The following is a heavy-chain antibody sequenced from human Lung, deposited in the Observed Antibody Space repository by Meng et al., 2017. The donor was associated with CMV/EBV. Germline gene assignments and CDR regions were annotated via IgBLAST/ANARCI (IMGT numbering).Heavy chain of an antibody. D-gene: IGHD2-2*01. CDR3: AKWVGSSVIPGAYVNAMDF. Sequence: GGSLRLXCTASGFTFFTYAMSWVRQAPGKGLEWVSVISGSGGSTLDADSVKGRFTISRDNSKNTLFLQMNSLRPEDTAAYYCAKWVGSSVIPGAYVNAMDFWGQGTTVTVSS. CDR2: ISGSGGST. CDR1: GFTFFTYA. V-gene: IGHV3-23*01. J-gene: IGHJ6*02.